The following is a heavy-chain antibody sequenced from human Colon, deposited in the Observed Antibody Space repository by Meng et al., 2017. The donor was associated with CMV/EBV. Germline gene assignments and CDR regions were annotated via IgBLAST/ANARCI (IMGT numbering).Heavy chain of an antibody. J-gene: IGHJ4*02. CDR3: IRETTGSSSSY. CDR1: GGSISSSSYY. CDR2: IFYTGTT. V-gene: IGHV4-39*06. Sequence: RLQLQESGPGLVRPSETPSLTCTVSGGSISSSSYYWAWIRQPPGKGLEWIGSIFYTGTTYYKPSLKSRVTISVDTSKNQFSLKLSSVTAADTAVYYCIRETTGSSSSYWGQGTLVTVSS. D-gene: IGHD6-6*01.